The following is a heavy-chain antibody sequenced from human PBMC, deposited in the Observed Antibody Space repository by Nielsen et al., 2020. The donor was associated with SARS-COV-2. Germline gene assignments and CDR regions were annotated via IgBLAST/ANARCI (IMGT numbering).Heavy chain of an antibody. V-gene: IGHV3-48*01. CDR3: ARDGVY. D-gene: IGHD3-16*01. CDR1: GFTFSSYS. CDR2: ISSSSSTI. Sequence: GESLKISCAASGFTFSSYSMNWVRQAPGKGLEWVSYISSSSSTISYADSVRGRFAISRDNAKNSLFLQMNSLRAEDTAVYYCARDGVYWGQGTLVTVSS. J-gene: IGHJ4*02.